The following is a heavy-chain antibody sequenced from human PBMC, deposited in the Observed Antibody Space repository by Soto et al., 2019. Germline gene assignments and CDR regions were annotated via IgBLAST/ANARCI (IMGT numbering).Heavy chain of an antibody. CDR2: IIPILGIA. J-gene: IGHJ3*02. CDR1: GGTFSSYT. D-gene: IGHD2-21*01. V-gene: IGHV1-69*02. CDR3: AIISIRSRGAFDI. Sequence: SVKVSCKASGGTFSSYTISWVRQAPGQGLEWMGRIIPILGIANYAQKFQGRVTITADKSTSTAYMELSSLRSEDTAVYYCAIISIRSRGAFDIWGQGTMVTVSS.